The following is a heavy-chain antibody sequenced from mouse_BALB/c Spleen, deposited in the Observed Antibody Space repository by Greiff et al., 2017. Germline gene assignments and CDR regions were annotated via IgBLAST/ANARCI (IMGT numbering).Heavy chain of an antibody. V-gene: IGHV5-9-3*01. CDR1: GFTFSSYA. CDR3: ARRAIYDGYYFDY. J-gene: IGHJ2*01. CDR2: ISSGGSYT. Sequence: EVQRVESGGGLVKPGGSLKLSCAASGFTFSSYAMSWVRQTPEKRLEWVATISSGGSYTYYPDSVKGRFTISRDNAKNTLYLQMSSLRSEDTAMYYCARRAIYDGYYFDYWGQGTTLTVSS. D-gene: IGHD2-3*01.